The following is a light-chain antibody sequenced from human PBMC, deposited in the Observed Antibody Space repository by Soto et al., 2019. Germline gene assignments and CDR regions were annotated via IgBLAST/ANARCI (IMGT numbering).Light chain of an antibody. CDR3: PLRTNWPAEFT. CDR2: DSS. Sequence: VLTQSPATLSLSPGDTAVLSCRASQNIGNYFAWYQHKPGLAPRLLIYDSSNRATGAPARFSGSGSGPESTLTISSLRAEDFGVYYCPLRTNWPAEFTFGPGTRVDLK. V-gene: IGKV3-11*01. J-gene: IGKJ3*01. CDR1: QNIGNY.